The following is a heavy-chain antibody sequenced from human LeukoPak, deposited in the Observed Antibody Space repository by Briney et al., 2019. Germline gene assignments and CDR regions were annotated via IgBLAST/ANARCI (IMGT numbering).Heavy chain of an antibody. Sequence: SETLSLTCAVSGASMNTHYWSWIRQPPGKGLEWIGYMLDTVTTKDNPSLKSRFTLSADTSKNQFSLRLTSVTAAGTAVYYCATIKRGNIFGYFDFWGQGIPVTVSS. J-gene: IGHJ4*02. V-gene: IGHV4-59*11. CDR1: GASMNTHY. CDR3: ATIKRGNIFGYFDF. CDR2: MLDTVTT. D-gene: IGHD5-18*01.